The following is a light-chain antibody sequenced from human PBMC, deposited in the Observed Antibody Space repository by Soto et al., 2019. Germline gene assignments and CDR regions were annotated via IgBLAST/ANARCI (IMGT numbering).Light chain of an antibody. CDR2: DAS. CDR3: QQYNSYSPAT. CDR1: QSIRRW. J-gene: IGKJ1*01. Sequence: DIQMTQSPSMLSASVGDRVTIACRASQSIRRWLAWYQQKPGKAPKLLIFDASTLESGVPSRFSGRGSETAFTLTISRLQPDDFATYYCQQYNSYSPATFGQGTKVEI. V-gene: IGKV1-5*01.